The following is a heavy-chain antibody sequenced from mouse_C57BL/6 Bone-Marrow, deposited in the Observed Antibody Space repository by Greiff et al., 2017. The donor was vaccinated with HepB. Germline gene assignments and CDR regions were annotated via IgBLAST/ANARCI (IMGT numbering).Heavy chain of an antibody. Sequence: EVKLMESEGGLVQPGSSMKLSCTASGFTFSDYYMAWVRQVPEKGLEWVANINYDGSSTYYLDSLKSRFIISRDNAKNILYLQMSSLKSEDTATYYCAREGLLRYFDYWGQGTTLTVSS. V-gene: IGHV5-16*01. J-gene: IGHJ2*01. CDR2: INYDGSST. CDR1: GFTFSDYY. CDR3: AREGLLRYFDY. D-gene: IGHD2-3*01.